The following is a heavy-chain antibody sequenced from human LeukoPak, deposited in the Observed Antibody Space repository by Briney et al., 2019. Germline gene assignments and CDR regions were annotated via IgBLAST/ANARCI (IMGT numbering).Heavy chain of an antibody. V-gene: IGHV2-5*01. CDR2: IYWNDDK. J-gene: IGHJ5*02. D-gene: IGHD1-26*01. CDR1: GFSLTTSAVG. Sequence: SGPTLVNPTQTLTLTCNFSGFSLTTSAVGVGWIRQPPGKALEWLVLIYWNDDKRYSPSLKRRLTITKDTSKNQVVLTMTNMDPVDTATYFCAHRRGPGWDNWFDPWGQGTLVSVSS. CDR3: AHRRGPGWDNWFDP.